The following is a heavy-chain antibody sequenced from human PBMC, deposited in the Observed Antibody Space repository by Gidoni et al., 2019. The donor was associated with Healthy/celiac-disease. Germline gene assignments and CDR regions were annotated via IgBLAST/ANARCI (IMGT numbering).Heavy chain of an antibody. V-gene: IGHV3-9*01. CDR2: ISWNSGSI. D-gene: IGHD3-16*01. Sequence: EVQLVESGGGLVQPGWSLRFYCAASGFTFDDYAMHWVRQAPGKGLEWVSGISWNSGSIGYADSVKGRFTISRDNAKNSLYLQMNSLRAEDTALYYCAKDIGGNFDYYYGMDVWGQGTTVTVSS. CDR1: GFTFDDYA. CDR3: AKDIGGNFDYYYGMDV. J-gene: IGHJ6*02.